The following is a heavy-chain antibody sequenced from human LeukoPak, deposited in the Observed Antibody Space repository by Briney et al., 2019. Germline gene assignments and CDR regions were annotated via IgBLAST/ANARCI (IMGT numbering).Heavy chain of an antibody. CDR1: GFTVSSNY. CDR3: ARSGYDSSGYYFEDY. J-gene: IGHJ4*02. CDR2: IYSGGST. Sequence: VGSLRLSCAASGFTVSSNYMSWVRQAPGKGLEWVSVIYSGGSTYYADSVKGRFTISRDNSKNTLYLQMNSLRAEDTAVYYCARSGYDSSGYYFEDYWGQGTLVTVSS. D-gene: IGHD3-22*01. V-gene: IGHV3-53*01.